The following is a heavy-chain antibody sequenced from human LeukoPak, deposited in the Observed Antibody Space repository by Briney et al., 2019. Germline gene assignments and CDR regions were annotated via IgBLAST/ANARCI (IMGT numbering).Heavy chain of an antibody. CDR1: GFAFSSYA. V-gene: IGHV3-23*01. D-gene: IGHD6-13*01. J-gene: IGHJ4*02. CDR2: ISGSGGST. CDR3: ARGLSAAASRNYFDY. Sequence: PGGSLRLSCAASGFAFSSYAMSWVRQAPGKGLEWVSAISGSGGSTYYADSVKGRFTISRDNSKNTLYLQMNSLRAEDTAVYYCARGLSAAASRNYFDYWGQATLVTVSS.